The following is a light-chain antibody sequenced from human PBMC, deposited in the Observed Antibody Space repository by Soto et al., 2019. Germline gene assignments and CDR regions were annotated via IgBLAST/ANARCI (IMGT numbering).Light chain of an antibody. CDR3: QQRSNWPLT. J-gene: IGKJ4*01. V-gene: IGKV3-11*01. CDR2: DAS. CDR1: QSVSSY. Sequence: EIVLTQSPANLSLSPGERATLSCRASQSVSSYLAWYQQKPGQAPRLLIYDASNRATGIPAGFSGSGSGTDVTLTISSLDPEDFAVYYCQQRSNWPLTFCGGTKVEI.